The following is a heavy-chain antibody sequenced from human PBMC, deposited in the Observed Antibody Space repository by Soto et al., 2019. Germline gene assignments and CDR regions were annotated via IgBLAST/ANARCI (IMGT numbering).Heavy chain of an antibody. V-gene: IGHV4-59*01. CDR2: IYYSGST. Sequence: PSETLSLTCTVSGGSISSYYWSWIRQPPGKGLEWIGYIYYSGSTNYNPSLKSRVTISVDTSKHQFSLKLSSGTAADTAVYYCARWKPAPSDIRWRTFDYWGQGTLVTVS. D-gene: IGHD4-17*01. CDR1: GGSISSYY. J-gene: IGHJ4*02. CDR3: ARWKPAPSDIRWRTFDY.